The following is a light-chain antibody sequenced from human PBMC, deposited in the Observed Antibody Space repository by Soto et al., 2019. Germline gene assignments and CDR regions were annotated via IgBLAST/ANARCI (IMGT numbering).Light chain of an antibody. CDR1: QTVHSN. CDR2: AAT. CDR3: HQYNDWPVYT. V-gene: IGKV3-15*01. Sequence: EIVMTQSPANLSESPGGRDTLSCRASQTVHSNLAWYQHKSGQAPRLLIYAATTRATCIPARISGSGSGTEFTLTITSLQSEDSAVYFCHQYNDWPVYTFGPGTKLEIK. J-gene: IGKJ2*01.